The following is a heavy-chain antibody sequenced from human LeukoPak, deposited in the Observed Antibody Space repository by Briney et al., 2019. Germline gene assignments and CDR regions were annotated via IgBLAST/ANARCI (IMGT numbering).Heavy chain of an antibody. J-gene: IGHJ5*02. CDR3: ARGLYDSSGYRWFDP. Sequence: SETLSLNCAVYGGTFSGYYWSWIRQPPGKGLEWIGEINHSGSTNYNPSLKSRVTISVDTSKNQFSPKLSSVTAADTAVYYCARGLYDSSGYRWFDPWGQGTLVTVSS. V-gene: IGHV4-34*01. D-gene: IGHD3-22*01. CDR1: GGTFSGYY. CDR2: INHSGST.